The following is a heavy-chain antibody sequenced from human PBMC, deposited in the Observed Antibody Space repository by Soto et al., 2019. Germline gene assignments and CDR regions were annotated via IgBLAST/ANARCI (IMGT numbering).Heavy chain of an antibody. CDR3: AGEPKGGAYDMDV. V-gene: IGHV3-33*01. D-gene: IGHD3-16*01. CDR2: IWSDASRE. Sequence: QVQLVESGGGVVQPGTSLRLSCAASRLTFSTYDMHWVRQAPGKGLEWVALIWSDASREFYADSVKGRFSSSRDNSKNTRLLEMNGLGAEEMGVYYCAGEPKGGAYDMDVWGQGTTVTVSS. J-gene: IGHJ6*02. CDR1: RLTFSTYD.